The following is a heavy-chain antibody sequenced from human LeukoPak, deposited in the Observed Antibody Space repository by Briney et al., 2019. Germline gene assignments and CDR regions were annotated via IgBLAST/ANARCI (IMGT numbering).Heavy chain of an antibody. V-gene: IGHV3-11*01. CDR2: ISSSGSTI. J-gene: IGHJ3*02. CDR1: GFTFSNYA. D-gene: IGHD4-17*01. Sequence: PGGSLRLSCAASGFTFSNYAMSWVRQAPGKGLEWVSYISSSGSTIYYADSVKGRFTISRDNAKNSLYLQMNSLRAEDTAVYYCARVPTVTSTHDAFDIWGQGTMVTVSS. CDR3: ARVPTVTSTHDAFDI.